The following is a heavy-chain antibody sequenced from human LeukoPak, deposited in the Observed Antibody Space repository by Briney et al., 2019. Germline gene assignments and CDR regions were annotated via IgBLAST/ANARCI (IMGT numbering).Heavy chain of an antibody. CDR1: GYSFTSYW. CDR2: INPGDSDT. J-gene: IGHJ1*01. Sequence: GESLKISCKGSGYSFTSYWIGWVRQVPGKGLEWMGIINPGDSDTRYSPSFQGQVTISADKSISTAYLQWSSLKASDTAMYYCARTAAGSAEYFQHWGQGTLVTVSS. CDR3: ARTAAGSAEYFQH. V-gene: IGHV5-51*01. D-gene: IGHD6-13*01.